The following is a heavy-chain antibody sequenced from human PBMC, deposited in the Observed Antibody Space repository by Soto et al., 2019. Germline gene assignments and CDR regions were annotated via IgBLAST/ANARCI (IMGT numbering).Heavy chain of an antibody. CDR3: AKALIAVVTPPTGWFDP. D-gene: IGHD6-19*01. CDR2: ISYDESNK. Sequence: QVQLVESGGGVVQPGRSLRLSCAASGFTFSSYGMHWVRQAPGKGLEWVAVISYDESNKYYADSVQGRFTISRDNSENTLYLQMNSLRAEDTAVYYCAKALIAVVTPPTGWFDPWGQGTLVTVSS. J-gene: IGHJ5*02. CDR1: GFTFSSYG. V-gene: IGHV3-30*18.